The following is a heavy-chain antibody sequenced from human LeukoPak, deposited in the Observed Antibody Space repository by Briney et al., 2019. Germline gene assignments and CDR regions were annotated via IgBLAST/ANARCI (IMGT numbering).Heavy chain of an antibody. CDR2: ISGSGGST. D-gene: IGHD3-3*01. CDR3: AKTLAHDFWSGYYLAGVDY. CDR1: GFTFSSYA. V-gene: IGHV3-23*01. Sequence: GGSLRLSCAASGFTFSSYAMSWVRQAPGKGLEWVSAISGSGGSTYYADSVKGRFTISRDNSKNTLYLQMNSLRAEDTAVYYCAKTLAHDFWSGYYLAGVDYWGQGTLVTVSS. J-gene: IGHJ4*02.